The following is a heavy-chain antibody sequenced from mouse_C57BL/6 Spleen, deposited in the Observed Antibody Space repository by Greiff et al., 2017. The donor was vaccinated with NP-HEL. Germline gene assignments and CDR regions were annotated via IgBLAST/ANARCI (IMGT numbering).Heavy chain of an antibody. CDR1: GYTFTSYW. CDR2: IYPSDSET. V-gene: IGHV1-61*01. Sequence: VQLQQSGAELVRPGSSVKLSCKASGYTFTSYWMDWVKQRSGQGLEWIGNIYPSDSETHYNQKFKDKATLTVDKSSSTAYMQLSSLTSEDSAVYYCARRGYYGYDGFAYWGQGTLVTVSA. D-gene: IGHD2-2*01. CDR3: ARRGYYGYDGFAY. J-gene: IGHJ3*01.